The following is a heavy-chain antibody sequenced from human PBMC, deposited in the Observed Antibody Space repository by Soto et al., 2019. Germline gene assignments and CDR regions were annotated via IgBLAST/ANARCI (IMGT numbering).Heavy chain of an antibody. CDR2: INTRSGDT. J-gene: IGHJ6*02. CDR1: GYTFIGYS. Sequence: ASVKVSCKAFGYTFIGYSMYWVRQAPGQGLEWMGWINTRSGDTKYPQKFQGRVTMTRDTSISTAYMELSRLRSDDTAVYYCARDFYYYGLDVWGQGTTVTVSS. CDR3: ARDFYYYGLDV. V-gene: IGHV1-2*02.